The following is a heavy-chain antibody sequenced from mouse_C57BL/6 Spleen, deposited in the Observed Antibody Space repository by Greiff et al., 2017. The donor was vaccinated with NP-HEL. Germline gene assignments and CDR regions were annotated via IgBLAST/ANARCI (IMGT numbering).Heavy chain of an antibody. J-gene: IGHJ1*03. CDR3: ARDTTVGYWYFDV. V-gene: IGHV1-66*01. Sequence: QVQLQQSGPELVKPGASVKISCKASGYSFTSYYIHWVKQRPGQGLEWIGWIYPGSGNTKYNEKFKGKATLTADTSSSTAYMQLSSLTSEDSAVYYCARDTTVGYWYFDVWGTGTTVTVSS. D-gene: IGHD1-1*01. CDR1: GYSFTSYY. CDR2: IYPGSGNT.